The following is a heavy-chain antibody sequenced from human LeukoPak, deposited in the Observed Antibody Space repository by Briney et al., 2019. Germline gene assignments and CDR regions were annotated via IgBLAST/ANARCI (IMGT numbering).Heavy chain of an antibody. CDR3: ARDRYTYSSGWYGLADY. CDR2: ISAYNGNT. V-gene: IGHV1-18*01. D-gene: IGHD6-19*01. J-gene: IGHJ4*02. Sequence: ASVKVSCKASGYTFTSYGISWVRQAPGQGLEWMGWISAYNGNTNYAQKLQGRVTMTTDTSTSTAYMELRSLRSDDTAVYYCARDRYTYSSGWYGLADYWGQGTLVTVSS. CDR1: GYTFTSYG.